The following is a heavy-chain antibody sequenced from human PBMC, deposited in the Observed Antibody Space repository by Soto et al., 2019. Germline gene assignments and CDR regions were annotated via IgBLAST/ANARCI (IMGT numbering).Heavy chain of an antibody. CDR1: GGSISSSSYY. Sequence: QLQLQESGPGLVKPSETLSLTCTVSGGSISSSSYYWGWIRQPPGKGLEWIGSIYYSGSTYYNPSLKSRVTISVDTSKNQFSLKLSSVTAADTAVYYCARRDSSGIFDYWGQGTLVTVSS. CDR2: IYYSGST. CDR3: ARRDSSGIFDY. V-gene: IGHV4-39*01. J-gene: IGHJ4*02. D-gene: IGHD3-22*01.